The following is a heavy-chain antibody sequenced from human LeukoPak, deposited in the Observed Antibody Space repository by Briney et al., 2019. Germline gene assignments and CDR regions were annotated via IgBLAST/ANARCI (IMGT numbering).Heavy chain of an antibody. CDR2: ISAYNGNT. CDR3: ARDHTIFGVVSNNWFDP. D-gene: IGHD3-3*01. Sequence: GASVKVSCKASGYTFTSYGISWVRQAPGQGLEWMGWISAYNGNTNYAQKLQGRVTMTTDTSTSTAYMELRSLRSDDTAVYYCARDHTIFGVVSNNWFDPWGQGTLVTVSS. CDR1: GYTFTSYG. J-gene: IGHJ5*02. V-gene: IGHV1-18*01.